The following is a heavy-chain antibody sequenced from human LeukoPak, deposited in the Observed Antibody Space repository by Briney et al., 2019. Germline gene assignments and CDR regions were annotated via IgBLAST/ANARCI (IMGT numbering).Heavy chain of an antibody. J-gene: IGHJ6*03. CDR2: ISGSGGST. Sequence: GGSLRLSCAASEFTFSSYAMSWVRQAPGKGLEWVSAISGSGGSTYYADSVKGRFTISRDNSKNTLYLQMNSLRAEDTAVYFCARESNKYYYYYMDVWGKGTTVTVSS. CDR1: EFTFSSYA. V-gene: IGHV3-23*01. CDR3: ARESNKYYYYYMDV.